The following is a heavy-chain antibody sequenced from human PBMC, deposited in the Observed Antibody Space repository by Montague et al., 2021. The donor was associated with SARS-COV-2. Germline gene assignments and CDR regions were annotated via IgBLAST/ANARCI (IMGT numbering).Heavy chain of an antibody. CDR1: GGSISSYY. D-gene: IGHD3-10*01. J-gene: IGHJ6*02. V-gene: IGHV4-4*07. CDR2: IYTSGST. Sequence: SETLSLTCTVSGGSISSYYWSWIRQPAGKGLEWIGRIYTSGSTNXNPSLKSRVTMSVDTSKNQFSPKLSSVTAADTAVYYCAREAWFGDKTSASEYYGMDVWGQGTTVTVSS. CDR3: AREAWFGDKTSASEYYGMDV.